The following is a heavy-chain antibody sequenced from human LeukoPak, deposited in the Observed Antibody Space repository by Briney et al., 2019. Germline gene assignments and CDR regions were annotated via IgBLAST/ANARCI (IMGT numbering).Heavy chain of an antibody. CDR1: GGSISSYY. D-gene: IGHD6-13*01. CDR3: ARVPRYSSSWPKFYYYYYMDV. Sequence: PSETLSLTCTVSGGSISSYYWSWIRQPPGKGLEWIGYIYYSGSTNYNPSLKSRVTISVDTSKNQFSLKLSSVTAADTAVYYCARVPRYSSSWPKFYYYYYMDVWGKGTTVTVSS. CDR2: IYYSGST. V-gene: IGHV4-59*01. J-gene: IGHJ6*03.